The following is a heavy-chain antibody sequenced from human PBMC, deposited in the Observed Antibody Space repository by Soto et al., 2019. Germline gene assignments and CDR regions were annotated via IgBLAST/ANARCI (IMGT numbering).Heavy chain of an antibody. Sequence: PGGSLSLSCTVSGFXVSSNYMSWVRQAPGKGLEWVSVIYTGGNTYYADSVEGRFTISRDDAENSLNLHMNSLGAEDTAVYYCARDLAAAGLSYYYDGMDVWGQGTRVTVSS. V-gene: IGHV3-66*01. D-gene: IGHD6-13*01. CDR2: IYTGGNT. CDR3: ARDLAAAGLSYYYDGMDV. J-gene: IGHJ6*02. CDR1: GFXVSSNY.